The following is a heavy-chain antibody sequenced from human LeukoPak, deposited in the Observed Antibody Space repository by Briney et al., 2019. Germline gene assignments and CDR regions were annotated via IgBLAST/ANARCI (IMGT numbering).Heavy chain of an antibody. D-gene: IGHD2-2*03. V-gene: IGHV4-59*01. CDR1: GGSMKNYY. J-gene: IGHJ6*02. Sequence: PSETLSLTCTVSGGSMKNYYWIWIRQSPGKGLEWIGYIYYSGSTNYNPSLKSRVTISVDTSKNQFSLKLSSVTAADTAVYHCARAGYCSSTSCQWVPLVWGQGTTVTVSS. CDR2: IYYSGST. CDR3: ARAGYCSSTSCQWVPLV.